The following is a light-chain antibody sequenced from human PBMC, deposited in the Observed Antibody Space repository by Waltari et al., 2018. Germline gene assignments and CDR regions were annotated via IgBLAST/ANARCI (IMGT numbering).Light chain of an antibody. J-gene: IGKJ3*01. CDR1: QSVGST. CDR3: HQYNDWPFA. Sequence: EILMTQSPATLSVSLGERVTLPCRASQSVGSTLAWYQQKRGQAPRLLMYGASPRPAGIPARFRGGGSRTEFSLLVSSLQSSDFAVYYCHQYNDWPFALAPGTKVKVK. CDR2: GAS. V-gene: IGKV3-15*01.